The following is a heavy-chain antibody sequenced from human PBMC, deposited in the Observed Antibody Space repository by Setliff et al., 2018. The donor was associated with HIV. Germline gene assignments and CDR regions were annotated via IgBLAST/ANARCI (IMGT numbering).Heavy chain of an antibody. V-gene: IGHV3-7*03. CDR1: RFPFSTYW. CDR2: IKYDGSDE. CDR3: VRDQVGPQWCYMDV. Sequence: GGSLRLSCAASRFPFSTYWMNWVRQAPGKGLEWVANIKYDGSDENYADSVRGRFTISRDNAKNSMYLQMNRRTAEDAAVYYCVRDQVGPQWCYMDVWGKGTTVTVSS. D-gene: IGHD2-15*01. J-gene: IGHJ6*03.